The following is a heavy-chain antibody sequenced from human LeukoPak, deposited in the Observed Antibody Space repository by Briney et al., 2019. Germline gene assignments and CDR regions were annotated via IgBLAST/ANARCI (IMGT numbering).Heavy chain of an antibody. CDR2: ISGRGDST. V-gene: IGHV3-23*01. D-gene: IGHD3-16*01. Sequence: GGSLRLSCAASGFTFSSYAMSWVRQAPGKGLEWVSSISGRGDSTYYADSVKGRFTISRDNSKNTLYLQMNSLRAEDTAVYYCAKGQEYVWGSYGYNEGPYFDYWGQGTLVTVSS. CDR1: GFTFSSYA. CDR3: AKGQEYVWGSYGYNEGPYFDY. J-gene: IGHJ4*02.